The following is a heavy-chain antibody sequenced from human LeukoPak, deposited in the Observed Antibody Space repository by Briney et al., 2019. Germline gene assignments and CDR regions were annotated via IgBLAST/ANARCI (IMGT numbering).Heavy chain of an antibody. J-gene: IGHJ3*02. V-gene: IGHV3-66*01. D-gene: IGHD3-22*01. CDR3: AGYYDSDAFDI. Sequence: GGSLRLSCAASGFTVSSNYMSWVRQAPGKGLEWVSVIYSGGSTYYADSVEGRFTISRDNSKNTLYLQMNSLRAEDTAVYYCAGYYDSDAFDIWGQGTMVTVSS. CDR1: GFTVSSNY. CDR2: IYSGGST.